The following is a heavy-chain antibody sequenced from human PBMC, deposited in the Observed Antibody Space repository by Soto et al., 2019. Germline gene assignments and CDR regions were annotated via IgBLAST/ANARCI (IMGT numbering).Heavy chain of an antibody. Sequence: PSETLSLTCTVSGGSISSYYWSWIRQPPGKGLEWIGYIYYSGSTNYNPSLKSRVTISVDTSKNQFSLKLSSVTAADTAVYYCARGGGQLVRMFWFDPWGKGTLVTVSS. J-gene: IGHJ5*02. V-gene: IGHV4-59*01. CDR3: ARGGGQLVRMFWFDP. CDR1: GGSISSYY. CDR2: IYYSGST. D-gene: IGHD6-6*01.